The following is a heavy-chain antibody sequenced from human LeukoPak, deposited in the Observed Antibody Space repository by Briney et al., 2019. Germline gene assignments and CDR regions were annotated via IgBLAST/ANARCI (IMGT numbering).Heavy chain of an antibody. CDR1: GFTFSSYG. D-gene: IGHD6-19*01. CDR2: IWYDGSNK. V-gene: IGHV3-33*06. CDR3: AKPSSGWYRDYYYYMDV. Sequence: PGRSLRLSCAASGFTFSSYGMHWLRQAPGKGLEWVAVIWYDGSNKYYADSVKGRFTISRDDSKNTLYLQMNSLRAEDTAVYYCAKPSSGWYRDYYYYMDVWGKGTTVTVSS. J-gene: IGHJ6*03.